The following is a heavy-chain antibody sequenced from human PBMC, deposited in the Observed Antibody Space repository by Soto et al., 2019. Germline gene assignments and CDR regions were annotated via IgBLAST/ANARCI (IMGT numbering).Heavy chain of an antibody. CDR2: VISDGNTI. Sequence: GGSLRLSCAASGFTFANHWMHWVRQAPGKGLEWVSRVISDGNTIDYADSVKGRFTVSRDNAKNTLYLQMNTLRAEDTAVYYCATAEVDHWGPGTLVTVSS. J-gene: IGHJ5*02. V-gene: IGHV3-74*01. CDR3: ATAEVDH. CDR1: GFTFANHW.